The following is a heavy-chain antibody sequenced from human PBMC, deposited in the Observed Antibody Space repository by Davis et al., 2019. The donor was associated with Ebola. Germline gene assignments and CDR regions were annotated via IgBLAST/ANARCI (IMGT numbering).Heavy chain of an antibody. J-gene: IGHJ4*02. D-gene: IGHD5-24*01. CDR3: ARGRDGYNFRY. CDR2: INSDGSST. Sequence: GESLKISCAASGFTFSSYWMHWVRQAPGKGLVWVSRINSDGSSTYYADSVKGRFAISRHNSKNTLYLQMNSLRAEDTAVYYCARGRDGYNFRYWGQGTLVTVSS. CDR1: GFTFSSYW. V-gene: IGHV3-74*01.